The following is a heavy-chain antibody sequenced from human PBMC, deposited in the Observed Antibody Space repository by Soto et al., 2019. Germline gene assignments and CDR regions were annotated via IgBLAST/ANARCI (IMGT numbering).Heavy chain of an antibody. CDR3: ARVAVHYSSGWYLEDY. CDR1: GYTFTSYG. J-gene: IGHJ4*02. V-gene: IGHV1-18*01. Sequence: GASVKVSCKASGYTFTSYGISWVRQAPGQGLEWMGWISAYNGNTNYAQKLQGRVTMTTDTSTSTAYMELRSLRSDDTAVYYCARVAVHYSSGWYLEDYWGQGTLVTVSS. D-gene: IGHD6-19*01. CDR2: ISAYNGNT.